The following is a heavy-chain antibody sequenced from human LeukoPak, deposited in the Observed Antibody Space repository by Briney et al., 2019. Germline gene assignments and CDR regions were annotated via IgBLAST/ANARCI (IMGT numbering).Heavy chain of an antibody. Sequence: GGSLRLSCSASGFTLSTYAMHWVRQAPGKGLEFVSSINSNGGATFYADSVKGRFTISRDNSKNTLYLQMSSLRTDDTAVYYCARGYDYGDYVGDFDYWGQGTLVTVSS. D-gene: IGHD4-17*01. CDR1: GFTLSTYA. CDR3: ARGYDYGDYVGDFDY. V-gene: IGHV3-64D*09. CDR2: INSNGGAT. J-gene: IGHJ4*02.